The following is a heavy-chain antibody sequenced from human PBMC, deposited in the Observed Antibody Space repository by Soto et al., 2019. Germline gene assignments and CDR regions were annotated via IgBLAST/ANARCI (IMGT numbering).Heavy chain of an antibody. D-gene: IGHD2-2*01. Sequence: GAALRLSCAASGFSFGTYWMHWLRPVPGKGVEWVSRIKSDASHTYVGDSVKGSFSICRDNAKNTLHWEMNRRRADGTAVYYCGSDGHSITTSCYVNWFNPWGRGSRVTFSS. CDR2: IKSDASHT. CDR3: GSDGHSITTSCYVNWFNP. J-gene: IGHJ5*02. CDR1: GFSFGTYW. V-gene: IGHV3-74*01.